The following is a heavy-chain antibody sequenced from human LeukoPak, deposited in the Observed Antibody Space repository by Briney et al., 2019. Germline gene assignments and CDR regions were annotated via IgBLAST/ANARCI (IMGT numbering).Heavy chain of an antibody. CDR1: GGSISSYY. CDR2: IYYSGTT. J-gene: IGHJ4*02. V-gene: IGHV4-59*01. D-gene: IGHD1-26*01. CDR3: ARSSGAYRSFDY. Sequence: PSETLSLTCTVSGGSISSYYWSWIRQPPGKGPEWIGYIYYSGTTDYNPSLKNRVTISVDTSNNQFSLKVSSVTAADTAMYYCARSSGAYRSFDYWGQGTLVPVSS.